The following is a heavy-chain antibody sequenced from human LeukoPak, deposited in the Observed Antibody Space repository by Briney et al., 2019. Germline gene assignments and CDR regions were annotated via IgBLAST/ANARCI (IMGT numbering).Heavy chain of an antibody. CDR3: ARLGMLLWFGEPAEFDP. D-gene: IGHD3-10*01. CDR2: IYYSGST. CDR1: GGSISSGGYS. J-gene: IGHJ5*02. Sequence: KTSETLSLTCAVSGGSISSGGYSWSWIRQPPGKGLEWIGYIYYSGSTNYNPSLKSRVTISVDTSKNQFSLKLSSVTAADTAVYYCARLGMLLWFGEPAEFDPWGQGTLVTVSS. V-gene: IGHV4-61*08.